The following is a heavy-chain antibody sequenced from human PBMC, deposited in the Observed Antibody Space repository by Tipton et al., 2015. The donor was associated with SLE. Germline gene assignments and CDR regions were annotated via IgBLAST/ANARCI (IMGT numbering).Heavy chain of an antibody. Sequence: GLVKPSGSLRLSCAASGFTVSSNYMSWVRQAPGKGLEWVSVIYSGGSTYYADSVKGRFTISRDNSKNTLYLQMNSLRAEDTAVYYCARGEAAAGVDYWGQGTLVTVSS. CDR1: GFTVSSNY. V-gene: IGHV3-66*02. CDR3: ARGEAAAGVDY. CDR2: IYSGGST. J-gene: IGHJ4*02. D-gene: IGHD6-13*01.